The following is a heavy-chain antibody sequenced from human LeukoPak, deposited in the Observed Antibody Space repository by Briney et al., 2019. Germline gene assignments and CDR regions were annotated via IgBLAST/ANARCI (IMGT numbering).Heavy chain of an antibody. J-gene: IGHJ4*02. V-gene: IGHV1-18*01. Sequence: ASVKVSFKTSGYYFSTYSINWVRQVPGQGLEWVGWINCDNGNTNYAQKFQGRVTMTTDTPTTTAYMELGSLTSDDTAVYYCAREWKGGDNWGQGSLVTVSS. CDR3: AREWKGGDN. CDR2: INCDNGNT. CDR1: GYYFSTYS. D-gene: IGHD1-1*01.